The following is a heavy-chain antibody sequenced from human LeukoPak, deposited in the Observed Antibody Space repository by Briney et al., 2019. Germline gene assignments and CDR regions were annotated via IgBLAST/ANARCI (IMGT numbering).Heavy chain of an antibody. J-gene: IGHJ5*02. CDR3: AREGSITMVRGVITSFDP. V-gene: IGHV4-34*01. CDR2: INHSGST. D-gene: IGHD3-10*01. CDR1: GGSFSGYY. Sequence: SETLSLTCAVYGGSFSGYYWSWIRQPPGKGLEWIGEINHSGSTNYNSSLKSRVTISVDTSKNQFSLKLSSVTAADTAVYYCAREGSITMVRGVITSFDPWGQGTLVTVSS.